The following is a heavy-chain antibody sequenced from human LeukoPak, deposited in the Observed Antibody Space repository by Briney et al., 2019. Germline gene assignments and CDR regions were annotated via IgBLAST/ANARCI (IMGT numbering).Heavy chain of an antibody. CDR2: ISGSGGGT. D-gene: IGHD2-2*01. Sequence: PGGSLRLSCAASGFAFSNYTMTWVRQAPGKGLEWVSAISGSGGGTFYADSAKGRFTISRDKSKDTLYLQMSSLRAEDTAVYYCAKNRYQLLPIFDYWGQGTLVTVSS. V-gene: IGHV3-23*01. CDR3: AKNRYQLLPIFDY. J-gene: IGHJ4*02. CDR1: GFAFSNYT.